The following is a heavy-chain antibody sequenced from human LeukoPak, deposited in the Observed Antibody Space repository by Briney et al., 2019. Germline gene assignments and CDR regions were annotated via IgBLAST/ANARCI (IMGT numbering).Heavy chain of an antibody. CDR2: IYSDNT. CDR1: GFTVSSNS. D-gene: IGHD1-26*01. J-gene: IGHJ4*02. CDR3: ARVGSGSYTLMD. Sequence: GSLRLSCTVSGFTVSSNSMSWVRQAPGKGLEWVSFIYSDNTHYSDSVKGRFTISRDNSKNTLYLQMNSLRAEDTAVYYCARVGSGSYTLMDRGQGTLVTVSS. V-gene: IGHV3-53*01.